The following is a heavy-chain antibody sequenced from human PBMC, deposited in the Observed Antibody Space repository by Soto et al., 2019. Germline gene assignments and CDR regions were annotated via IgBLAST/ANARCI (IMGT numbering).Heavy chain of an antibody. CDR3: STWLQREHAFEV. J-gene: IGHJ3*01. CDR1: GFSFGGKNY. D-gene: IGHD6-19*01. CDR2: LYRTDGT. V-gene: IGHV3-53*01. Sequence: DVQLEESGGGLIQPGGSLRLSCAASGFSFGGKNYLTWVRQPPGKGLEWVSGLYRTDGTYYADSVKGRFSVSRDNSKNTFYLQLHSLRPEDTALYFCSTWLQREHAFEVWGWGTMVTVSS.